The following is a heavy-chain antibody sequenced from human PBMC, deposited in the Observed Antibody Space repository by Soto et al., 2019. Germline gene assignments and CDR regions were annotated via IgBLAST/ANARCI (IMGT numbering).Heavy chain of an antibody. J-gene: IGHJ4*02. D-gene: IGHD6-13*01. V-gene: IGHV4-38-2*02. CDR1: ASSITDASY. CDR3: ARVLSLGSTWYFDY. Sequence: SETLSLTCTVSASSITDASYWGWIRQPPGKGLEWIGSSHHGGGTYYNPSLKSRVTISVDTSKNQLSLKLTSVAAADAAVYYCARVLSLGSTWYFDYWGQGXQVTVYS. CDR2: SHHGGGT.